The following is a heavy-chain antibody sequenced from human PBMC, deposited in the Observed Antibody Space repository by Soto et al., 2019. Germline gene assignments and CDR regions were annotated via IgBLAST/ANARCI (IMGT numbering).Heavy chain of an antibody. V-gene: IGHV4-61*01. Sequence: SETLSLTCTVSGGSVSSTSYYWSWIRQPPGKGLEWIGYIYNSGSTNYNPSLKSRVTVSADTSKNQFSLKWNSVTAADTAVYYCARGVGLKLVVHTDTSDKYVFDSWGRGTVVTVSS. CDR2: IYNSGST. CDR1: GGSVSSTSYY. CDR3: ARGVGLKLVVHTDTSDKYVFDS. D-gene: IGHD2-8*02. J-gene: IGHJ4*02.